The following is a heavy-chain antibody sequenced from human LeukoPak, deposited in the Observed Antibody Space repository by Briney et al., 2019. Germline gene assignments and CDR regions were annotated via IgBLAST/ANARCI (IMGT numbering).Heavy chain of an antibody. CDR1: GFMFSHHT. J-gene: IGHJ4*02. CDR2: ISGSGDAT. Sequence: PGGSLRLSCAASGFMFSHHTMAWVRQAPGKGLEWVSSISGSGDATRYADSLMGRFSISRDNSKNTVSLQMNSLSAEDTAVYFCAKSRSGSANWALQIFDNWGQGTLVTVSS. CDR3: AKSRSGSANWALQIFDN. D-gene: IGHD1-1*01. V-gene: IGHV3-23*01.